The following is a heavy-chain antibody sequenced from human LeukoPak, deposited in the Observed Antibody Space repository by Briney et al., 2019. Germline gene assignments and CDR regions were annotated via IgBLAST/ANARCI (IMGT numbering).Heavy chain of an antibody. CDR2: ISLCGST. CDR1: GGSISSSRYY. V-gene: IGHV4-39*01. Sequence: PSETLSLTSTVAGGSISSSRYYWGWLRQPPGKGLDWTGRISLCGSTYYNSCLKSRLTLSVDTSKNQFSLRLSSVTAADTAVYYCPRHSDGENYHDPFDIWGQGIMATVSS. D-gene: IGHD4/OR15-4a*01. J-gene: IGHJ3*02. CDR3: PRHSDGENYHDPFDI.